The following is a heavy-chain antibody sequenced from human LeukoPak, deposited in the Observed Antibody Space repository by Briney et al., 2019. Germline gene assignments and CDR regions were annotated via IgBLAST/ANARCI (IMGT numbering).Heavy chain of an antibody. V-gene: IGHV1-2*02. CDR3: ARAPMYSSSRLIDY. Sequence: ASVKVSCKASGYTFTGYYMHWVRQAPGQGLECMGWSNPNSGGTNYAQKVQGRVTMTRDTSISTAYMELSRLRSDDTAVYYCARAPMYSSSRLIDYWGQGTLVTVSS. CDR1: GYTFTGYY. CDR2: SNPNSGGT. D-gene: IGHD6-13*01. J-gene: IGHJ4*02.